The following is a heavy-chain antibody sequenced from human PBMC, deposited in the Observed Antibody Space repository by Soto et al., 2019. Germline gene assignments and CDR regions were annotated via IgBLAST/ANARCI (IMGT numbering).Heavy chain of an antibody. CDR1: VGSFSGYY. J-gene: IGHJ6*02. D-gene: IGHD2-2*01. Sequence: QVKLQQWGAGLLKPSETLSLTCAVYVGSFSGYYWSWIRQPPGKGLEWIGEINHSVSTNYNPSLKSRVTISVDTSKNQFSLKLSSVTAADTAVYYCAREDIVVVPAAIYYSGMDVWGQGTTVTVSS. CDR2: INHSVST. CDR3: AREDIVVVPAAIYYSGMDV. V-gene: IGHV4-34*01.